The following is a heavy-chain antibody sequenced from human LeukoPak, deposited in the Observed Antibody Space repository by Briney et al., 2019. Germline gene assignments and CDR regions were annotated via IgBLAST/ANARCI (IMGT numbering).Heavy chain of an antibody. CDR3: AKNRGTGLAFYDY. Sequence: GGSLRLSCAASGFTFSSYAMTWVRQAPGKGLEWVSAISGGGSSAYYADSVKGRFITSRDNSKTTLYLQLSNLRADDTAVYFCAKNRGTGLAFYDYWGQGTQVTVSS. CDR1: GFTFSSYA. CDR2: ISGGGSSA. D-gene: IGHD3-10*01. V-gene: IGHV3-23*01. J-gene: IGHJ4*02.